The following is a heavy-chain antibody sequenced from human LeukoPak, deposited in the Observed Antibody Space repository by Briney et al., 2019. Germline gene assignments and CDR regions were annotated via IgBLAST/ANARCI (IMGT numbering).Heavy chain of an antibody. D-gene: IGHD2-2*01. J-gene: IGHJ6*03. V-gene: IGHV3-43D*04. CDR3: AKAPYCSSTSCSVDYYYYMDV. Sequence: PGGSLRLSCAASGFTFDDYAMDWVRQAPGKGVEWVYLISWDGGSTYYADSVKGRSTISRDNSKNFLYLQMNSLRAEDTALYYCAKAPYCSSTSCSVDYYYYMDVWGKGTTVTVSS. CDR1: GFTFDDYA. CDR2: ISWDGGST.